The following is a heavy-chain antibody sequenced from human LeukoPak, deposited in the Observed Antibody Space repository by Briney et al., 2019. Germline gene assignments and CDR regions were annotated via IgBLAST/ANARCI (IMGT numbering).Heavy chain of an antibody. CDR3: ARKGGYHLDY. CDR2: IYYSGST. Sequence: PSETLSLTCTVSGGSISSSSYYWGWIRQPPGKGLEWIGSIYYSGSTYYNPSLKSRVTISVDTSKNQFSLKLSSVTAADTAVYYCARKGGYHLDYWGQGTLVTVSS. D-gene: IGHD5-18*01. J-gene: IGHJ4*02. CDR1: GGSISSSSYY. V-gene: IGHV4-39*01.